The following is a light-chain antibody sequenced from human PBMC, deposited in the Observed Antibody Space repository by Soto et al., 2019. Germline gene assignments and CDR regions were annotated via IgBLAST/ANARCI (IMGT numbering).Light chain of an antibody. V-gene: IGKV3-15*01. CDR3: HQYNNWLRWT. Sequence: EIVMTQSPATLSVSPGERATLSCRASQRISSNLAWYQQKPGQSPRLLIYGASTRATGIPARFSGSGSGTEFTLTISSLQSEDFAVYYCHQYNNWLRWTFGQGTKVEIK. CDR1: QRISSN. CDR2: GAS. J-gene: IGKJ1*01.